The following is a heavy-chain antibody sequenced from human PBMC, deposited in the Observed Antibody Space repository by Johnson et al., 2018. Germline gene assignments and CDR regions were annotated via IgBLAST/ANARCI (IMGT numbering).Heavy chain of an antibody. CDR2: IKQDGSEK. J-gene: IGHJ6*03. V-gene: IGHV3-7*01. CDR1: GFTFSSYW. Sequence: QLVESGGGLVQPXGSLXLSXAASGFTFSSYWMSWVRQAPGKGLEWVANIKQDGSEKYYVDPVKGRFTISRDNAKNSLYLQMNSLRAEDTAVYYCARGPYYYYRDVWGKGTTVTVSS. CDR3: ARGPYYYYRDV.